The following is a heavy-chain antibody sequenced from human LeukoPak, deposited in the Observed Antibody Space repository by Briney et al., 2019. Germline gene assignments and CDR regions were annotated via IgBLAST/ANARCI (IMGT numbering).Heavy chain of an antibody. J-gene: IGHJ4*02. D-gene: IGHD3-10*01. V-gene: IGHV1-3*01. CDR2: INAGNGNT. Sequence: EASVKVSCKASGYTFTSYAMHWVRQAPGQRLEWMGWINAGNGNTKYSQKFQGRVTITRDTSASTAYMELSSLRSEDTGVYYCASPRYGSGGAFDYWGQGTLVTVSS. CDR3: ASPRYGSGGAFDY. CDR1: GYTFTSYA.